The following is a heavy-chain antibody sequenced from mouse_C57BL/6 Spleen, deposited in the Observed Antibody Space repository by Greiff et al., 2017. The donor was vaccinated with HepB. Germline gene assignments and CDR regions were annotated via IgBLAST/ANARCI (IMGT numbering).Heavy chain of an antibody. CDR2: IDPSDSYT. V-gene: IGHV1-69*01. CDR3: ARNGYSNYSYAMDY. Sequence: QVQLQQPGAELVMPGASVKLSCKASGYTFTSYWMHWVKQRPGQGLEWIGEIDPSDSYTNYNQKFKGKSTLTVDKSSSTAYMQLSSLTSEDSAVYYCARNGYSNYSYAMDYGGQGTSVTVSS. D-gene: IGHD2-5*01. J-gene: IGHJ4*01. CDR1: GYTFTSYW.